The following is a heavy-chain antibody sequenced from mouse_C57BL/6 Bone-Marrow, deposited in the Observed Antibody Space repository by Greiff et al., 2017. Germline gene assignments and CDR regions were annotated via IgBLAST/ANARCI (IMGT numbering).Heavy chain of an antibody. D-gene: IGHD2-12*01. V-gene: IGHV1-72*01. CDR3: EQANDCDWCFAV. CDR1: GYTFTSYW. J-gene: IGHJ1*03. CDR2: IDPNSGGT. Sequence: QVQLQQPGAELVKPGASVKLSCKASGYTFTSYWMHWVKQRPGRGLEWIGRIDPNSGGTKYNEKFKSKATLTVDKPSSTAYMQLSSLTSEYSAVYYCEQANDCDWCFAVGGTGTTVTVSA.